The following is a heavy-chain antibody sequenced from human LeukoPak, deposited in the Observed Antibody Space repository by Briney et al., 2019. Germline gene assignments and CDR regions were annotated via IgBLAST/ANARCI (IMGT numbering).Heavy chain of an antibody. D-gene: IGHD3-22*01. V-gene: IGHV4-4*07. CDR3: ARGDTISSGYYHYGMDV. Sequence: SETLSLTCTVSGGSISSYYWSWIRQPAGKGLEWIGRIYTSGSTNYNPSLKSRVTMSVDTSKNQFSLKLSSVTAADTAVYYCARGDTISSGYYHYGMDVWAKGPRSPSP. CDR1: GGSISSYY. CDR2: IYTSGST. J-gene: IGHJ6*02.